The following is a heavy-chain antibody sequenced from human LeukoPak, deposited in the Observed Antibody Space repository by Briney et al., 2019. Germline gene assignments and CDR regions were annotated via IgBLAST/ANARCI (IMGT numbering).Heavy chain of an antibody. CDR2: INPNSGAT. D-gene: IGHD5-12*01. V-gene: IGHV1-2*02. CDR3: ARSGITTIPNLDY. Sequence: GASVKVSCKASGYTFTGYYIHWVRQAPGQGLEWMGWINPNSGATNNAQKFKGRVAVSRDTSISTAYMELSKVRSDDTAVYYCARSGITTIPNLDYWGQGTLVTVSS. J-gene: IGHJ4*02. CDR1: GYTFTGYY.